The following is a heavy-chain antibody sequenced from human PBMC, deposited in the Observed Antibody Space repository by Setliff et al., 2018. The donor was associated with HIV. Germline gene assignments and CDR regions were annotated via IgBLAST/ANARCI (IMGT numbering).Heavy chain of an antibody. J-gene: IGHJ4*02. Sequence: PGGSLRLSCAASGFTFSNSGMHRVRQAPGKGLEWVTFIRYDESDKDYADSVKGRFTISRDNSKNTLYLQMNSLRAEDTAVYYCAKTPSSGWYSLYLDYWGQGTLVTVSS. CDR3: AKTPSSGWYSLYLDY. CDR2: IRYDESDK. D-gene: IGHD6-19*01. V-gene: IGHV3-30*02. CDR1: GFTFSNSG.